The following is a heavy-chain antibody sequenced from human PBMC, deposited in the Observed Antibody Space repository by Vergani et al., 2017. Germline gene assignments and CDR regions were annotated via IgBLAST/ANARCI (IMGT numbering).Heavy chain of an antibody. V-gene: IGHV3-11*01. D-gene: IGHD1/OR15-1a*01. Sequence: QVRLQESGPGLVKPSETLSLTCSVSGGSMSGYYWSWIRQTPGKGLEWLAHISDGGETKMYAESLKGRFTVSRDNTKNLLILQMKTLKVDDTATYYCGRKQSPASLMDKPIDIWGQGTLVTVSS. CDR1: GGSMSGYY. CDR2: ISDGGETK. CDR3: GRKQSPASLMDKPIDI. J-gene: IGHJ5*02.